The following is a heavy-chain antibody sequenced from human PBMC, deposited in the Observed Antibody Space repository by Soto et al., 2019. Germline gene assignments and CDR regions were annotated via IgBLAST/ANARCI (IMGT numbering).Heavy chain of an antibody. CDR2: IFSNDEK. CDR1: GFSLSNARMG. Sequence: QVTLKESGPVLVKPTETLTLTCTVSGFSLSNARMGVSWIRQPPGKALEWLAHIFSNDEKSYSTSLKSRLTNSNDTSKRQVVLTTTNMDPVDPATYYCARIGRGILAADNWFDPWGQGTLVTVSS. CDR3: ARIGRGILAADNWFDP. J-gene: IGHJ5*02. D-gene: IGHD2-15*01. V-gene: IGHV2-26*01.